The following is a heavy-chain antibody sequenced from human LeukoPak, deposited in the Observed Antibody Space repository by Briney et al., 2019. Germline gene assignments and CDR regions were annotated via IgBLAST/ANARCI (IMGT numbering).Heavy chain of an antibody. CDR1: EYSFPNYC. CDR3: AIGRGGQQLGDY. CDR2: IYPDDSDT. J-gene: IGHJ4*02. Sequence: GESLKISCKHSEYSFPNYCIGWVRQMPGKGLEWMGIIYPDDSDTRYSPSFQGQVTISADRSISAAYLQWSSLKASDTAMYYCAIGRGGQQLGDYWGQGTLVTVSS. D-gene: IGHD6-13*01. V-gene: IGHV5-51*01.